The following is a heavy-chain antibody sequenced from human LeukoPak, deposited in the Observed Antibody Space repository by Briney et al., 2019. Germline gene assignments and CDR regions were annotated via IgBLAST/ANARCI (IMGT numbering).Heavy chain of an antibody. CDR3: ARKPSPYCSSTSCYSG. J-gene: IGHJ4*02. D-gene: IGHD2-2*01. V-gene: IGHV3-21*01. CDR1: GFTFSTYS. Sequence: GGSLRLSCAASGFTFSTYSMNWVRQAPGKGLEWVSAISGSSDYIYYADSVKGRFTISRDNAKNSLYLQMNSLRAEDTAVYYCARKPSPYCSSTSCYSGWGQGTLVTVSS. CDR2: ISGSSDYI.